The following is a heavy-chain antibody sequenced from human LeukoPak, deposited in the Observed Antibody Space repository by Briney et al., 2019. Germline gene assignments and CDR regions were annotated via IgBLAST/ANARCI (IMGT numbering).Heavy chain of an antibody. J-gene: IGHJ5*02. V-gene: IGHV4-61*01. CDR3: ARGGASSIPFDP. Sequence: SETLSLTCTVSGGSVSRGSYYWSWIRQPPGRVLEWIGFINNIGTTNYNPSLMRRVTISVDTSKNQFSLKLSSVTAAETAVYYCARGGASSIPFDPWGQGTLVTVSS. D-gene: IGHD2-2*01. CDR1: GGSVSRGSYY. CDR2: INNIGTT.